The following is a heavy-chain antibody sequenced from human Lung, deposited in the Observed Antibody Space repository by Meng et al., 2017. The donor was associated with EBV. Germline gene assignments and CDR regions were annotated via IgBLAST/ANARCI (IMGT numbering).Heavy chain of an antibody. Sequence: QVTLRRWGPGLFKPSETLSLPFAVYCGSFSGYYWSWIRQPPGKGLEWIGEINHSGSTNYNPSLKSRVTISVDTSKNQFSLKLSSVTAADTAVYYCARALFDYYDSSGYYDYWGQGTLVTVSS. CDR2: INHSGST. D-gene: IGHD3-22*01. CDR1: CGSFSGYY. CDR3: ARALFDYYDSSGYYDY. J-gene: IGHJ4*02. V-gene: IGHV4-34*01.